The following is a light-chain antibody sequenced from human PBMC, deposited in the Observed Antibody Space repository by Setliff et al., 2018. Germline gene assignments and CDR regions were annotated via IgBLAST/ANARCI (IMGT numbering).Light chain of an antibody. CDR2: EVS. V-gene: IGLV2-8*01. J-gene: IGLJ1*01. CDR3: SSYAGSTGNV. CDR1: SSDVGGYNY. Sequence: QSVLTQPPSASGSPGQSVTISCTGTSSDVGGYNYVSWYQQHPGKAPKLMIYEVSKRPSGVPDRFSGSKSGNTASLTVSGLQAEDGADYYCSSYAGSTGNVFGTGTK.